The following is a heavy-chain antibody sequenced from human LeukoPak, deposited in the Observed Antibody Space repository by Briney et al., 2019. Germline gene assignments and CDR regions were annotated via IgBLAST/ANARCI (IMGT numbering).Heavy chain of an antibody. J-gene: IGHJ4*02. D-gene: IGHD1-26*01. Sequence: GASVKVSCKASGGTFCSYAISWVRQAPGQGLEWMGGIIPIFGTANYAQKFQGRVTITADESTSTAYMELSSLRSEDTAVFYCARASDSGSYPTPLHFDYWGQGTLVTVSS. CDR3: ARASDSGSYPTPLHFDY. V-gene: IGHV1-69*13. CDR2: IIPIFGTA. CDR1: GGTFCSYA.